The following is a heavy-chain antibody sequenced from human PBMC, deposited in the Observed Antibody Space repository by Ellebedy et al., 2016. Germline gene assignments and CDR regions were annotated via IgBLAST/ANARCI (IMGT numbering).Heavy chain of an antibody. J-gene: IGHJ3*01. Sequence: SETLSLTCNVSGGSVRGDYWNWIRRPPGKVLEWIGYVFHTGTTNYNPSLKSRVTMSVDTSKSQFSLRLTSVTAADTAVYYCAKWNGGWYAFEVWGQGTMVTVSS. CDR2: VFHTGTT. CDR3: AKWNGGWYAFEV. V-gene: IGHV4-59*02. D-gene: IGHD6-19*01. CDR1: GGSVRGDY.